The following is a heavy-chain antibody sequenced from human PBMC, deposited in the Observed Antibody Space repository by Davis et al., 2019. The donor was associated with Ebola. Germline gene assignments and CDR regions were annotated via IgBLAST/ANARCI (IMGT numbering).Heavy chain of an antibody. J-gene: IGHJ4*02. V-gene: IGHV3-23*01. D-gene: IGHD2-15*01. Sequence: GESLKISCAASGFTFSRYAMSWVRQAPGKGLEWVSVISASGGTTYYADSVKGRFTISRDNPKNTLYLQMNSLRADDTAVYYCAKQRVVGAIDYDYWGRGTVVTVSS. CDR2: ISASGGTT. CDR1: GFTFSRYA. CDR3: AKQRVVGAIDYDY.